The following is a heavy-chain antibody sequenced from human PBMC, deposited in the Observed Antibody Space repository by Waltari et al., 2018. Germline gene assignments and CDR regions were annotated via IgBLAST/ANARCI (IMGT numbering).Heavy chain of an antibody. J-gene: IGHJ4*02. CDR2: IYQSGRT. V-gene: IGHV4-38-2*01. Sequence: QVQLHESGPGLVKSSETLSLTCAVSGYSISSGYYWGWIRQPPGKGLEWIGTIYQSGRTDYNPSLKMRSTRSLDTSKNQFSLKLNSVTAADTAVYYCARHQVGGRDFEYWGQGTLVTVSS. CDR3: ARHQVGGRDFEY. CDR1: GYSISSGYY. D-gene: IGHD1-26*01.